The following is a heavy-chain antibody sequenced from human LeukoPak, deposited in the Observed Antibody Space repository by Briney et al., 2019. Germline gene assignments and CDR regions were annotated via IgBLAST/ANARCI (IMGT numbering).Heavy chain of an antibody. CDR1: GYTFTSYG. Sequence: ASVKVSCKASGYTFTSYGISWVRQAPGQGLEWKGWISAYNGNTNYAQKLQGRVTMTTDTSTSTAYMELRSLRSDDTAVYYCARPDSGYDPYSYYGMDVWGQGTTVTVSS. CDR3: ARPDSGYDPYSYYGMDV. V-gene: IGHV1-18*01. J-gene: IGHJ6*02. CDR2: ISAYNGNT. D-gene: IGHD5-12*01.